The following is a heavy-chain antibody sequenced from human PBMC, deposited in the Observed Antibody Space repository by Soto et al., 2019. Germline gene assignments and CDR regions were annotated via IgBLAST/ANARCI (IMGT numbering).Heavy chain of an antibody. J-gene: IGHJ5*02. CDR2: IKSKTDGGTT. CDR3: TTEGPVVVVAATSGWTSYGFDP. Sequence: GGSLRLSCAASGFTFSNAWMSWVRQAPGKGLEWVGRIKSKTDGGTTDYAAPVKGRFTISRDDSKNTLYLQMNSLKTEDTAVYYCTTEGPVVVVAATSGWTSYGFDPWGQGTLVTISS. V-gene: IGHV3-15*01. D-gene: IGHD2-15*01. CDR1: GFTFSNAW.